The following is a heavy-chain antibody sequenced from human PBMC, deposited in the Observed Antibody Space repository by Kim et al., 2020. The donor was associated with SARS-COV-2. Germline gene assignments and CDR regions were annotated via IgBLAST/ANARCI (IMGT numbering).Heavy chain of an antibody. D-gene: IGHD1-26*01. CDR3: LLIINEISDY. J-gene: IGHJ4*02. Sequence: NYSGSVKGRFTISRDNTKNTVFLQMNNLRVEDTAVYYCLLIINEISDYWGQGTLVTVSS. V-gene: IGHV3-74*01.